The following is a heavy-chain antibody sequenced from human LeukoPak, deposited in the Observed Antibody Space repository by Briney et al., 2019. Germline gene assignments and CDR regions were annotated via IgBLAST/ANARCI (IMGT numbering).Heavy chain of an antibody. Sequence: NPSETLSLTCTVSGGPISSYYWSWIRQPPGKGLEWIGFIYYSGSTNYNPSLKSRVTISVDTSKNQFSLNLSSVTAADTAIYYCARLKDGVFGPWGQGTPVTVSS. J-gene: IGHJ5*02. CDR3: ARLKDGVFGP. CDR1: GGPISSYY. V-gene: IGHV4-59*08. CDR2: IYYSGST. D-gene: IGHD2-8*01.